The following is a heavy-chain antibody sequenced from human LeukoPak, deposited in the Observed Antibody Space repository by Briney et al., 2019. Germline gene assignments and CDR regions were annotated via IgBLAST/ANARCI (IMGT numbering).Heavy chain of an antibody. CDR1: GFTFSGSA. Sequence: PGGSLRLSCAASGFTFSGSAMHWVRQASGKGLEWVGRIRSKANSYATAYAASVKGRFTISRDDSKNTAYLQMNSLKTEDTAVYYCTRHKLLGLGVRGSYYYMDVWGKGTTVTISS. CDR3: TRHKLLGLGVRGSYYYMDV. J-gene: IGHJ6*03. CDR2: IRSKANSYAT. V-gene: IGHV3-73*01. D-gene: IGHD3-10*01.